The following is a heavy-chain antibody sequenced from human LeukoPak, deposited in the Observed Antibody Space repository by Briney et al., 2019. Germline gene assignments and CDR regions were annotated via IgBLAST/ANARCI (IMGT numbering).Heavy chain of an antibody. Sequence: KTGGSLRLSCAASGFTFSNAWMSWVRQAPGKGLEWVGRIKSKTDGGTTDYAAPVKGRFTISRDDSKNTLYLQMNSLKTEGTAVYYCTTEEDIVVVPAAIVCVYWGQGTLVTVSS. CDR2: IKSKTDGGTT. CDR1: GFTFSNAW. V-gene: IGHV3-15*01. J-gene: IGHJ4*02. D-gene: IGHD2-2*01. CDR3: TTEEDIVVVPAAIVCVY.